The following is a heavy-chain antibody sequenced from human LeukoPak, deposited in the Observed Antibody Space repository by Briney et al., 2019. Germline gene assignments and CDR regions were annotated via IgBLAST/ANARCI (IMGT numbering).Heavy chain of an antibody. CDR1: GGSISSYY. Sequence: SETLSLTCTVSGGSISSYYWSWIRQPPGKGLEWIGYIYYSGSTNYNPSLKSRVTISVDTSKNQFSLKLISVTAADTAVYYCAREGFLDSYKGFDYWGQGTLVTVSS. J-gene: IGHJ4*02. CDR2: IYYSGST. D-gene: IGHD3/OR15-3a*01. V-gene: IGHV4-59*01. CDR3: AREGFLDSYKGFDY.